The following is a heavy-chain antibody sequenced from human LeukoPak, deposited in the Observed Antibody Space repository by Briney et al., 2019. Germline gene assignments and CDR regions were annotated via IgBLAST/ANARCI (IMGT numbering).Heavy chain of an antibody. CDR1: GFTFNGHW. CDR2: INGDGSTI. D-gene: IGHD6-13*01. V-gene: IGHV3-74*01. Sequence: GGSLRLSCAASGFTFNGHWMHWVRQAPGKGLVWVSLINGDGSTISYADSVNGRFTISRDNAKNRLYLQMNSLGAEDTAVYYCASTIGSAGTQYWGQGTLVTVSS. J-gene: IGHJ4*02. CDR3: ASTIGSAGTQY.